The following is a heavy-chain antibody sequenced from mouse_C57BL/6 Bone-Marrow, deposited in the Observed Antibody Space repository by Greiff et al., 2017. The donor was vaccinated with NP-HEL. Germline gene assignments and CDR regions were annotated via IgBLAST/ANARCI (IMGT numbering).Heavy chain of an antibody. V-gene: IGHV2-4*01. CDR3: AKSHYDYDKNWYFDV. CDR2: IWSGGST. Sequence: QVQLQQSGPGLVQPSQSLSITCTVSGFSLTSYGVHWVRQPPGKGLEWLGVIWSGGSTDYNAAFISRLSISKDNSKSQVFFKMNSLQADDTAIYYCAKSHYDYDKNWYFDVWGTGTTVTVSS. CDR1: GFSLTSYG. D-gene: IGHD2-4*01. J-gene: IGHJ1*03.